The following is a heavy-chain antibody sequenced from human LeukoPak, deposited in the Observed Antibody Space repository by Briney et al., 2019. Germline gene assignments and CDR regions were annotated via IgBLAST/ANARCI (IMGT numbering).Heavy chain of an antibody. V-gene: IGHV1-69*05. CDR3: ARDLSSSGGFDY. D-gene: IGHD6-6*01. Sequence: ASVKVSCKASGGTFSSYAISWVRQAPGQGLEWMGGIIPIFGTANYAQKFQGRVTITTDESTSTAYMELSSLRSEDTAVYYCARDLSSSGGFDYWGQGTLVTVSS. CDR2: IIPIFGTA. CDR1: GGTFSSYA. J-gene: IGHJ4*02.